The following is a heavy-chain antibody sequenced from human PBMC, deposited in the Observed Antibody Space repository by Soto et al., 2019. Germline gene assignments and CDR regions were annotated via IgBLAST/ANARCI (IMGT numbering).Heavy chain of an antibody. D-gene: IGHD2-15*01. CDR1: GGTFSSYA. V-gene: IGHV1-69*05. CDR3: SRSHGGNLVDPFDY. Sequence: QVQLVQSGAEVKKPGSLVKVSCKASGGTFSSYAISWVRQAPGQGLEWMGGIIPIFGTANYAQKFQGRVTITPGESTSTAYMELSSLRTEDTAVYYCSRSHGGNLVDPFDYWGQGTLVTVSS. J-gene: IGHJ4*02. CDR2: IIPIFGTA.